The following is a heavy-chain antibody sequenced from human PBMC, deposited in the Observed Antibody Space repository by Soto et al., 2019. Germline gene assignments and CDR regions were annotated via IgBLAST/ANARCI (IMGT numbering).Heavy chain of an antibody. D-gene: IGHD2-15*01. V-gene: IGHV1-3*01. CDR1: GYTFTSYA. Sequence: ASVKVSCKASGYTFTSYAMHWVRQAPGQRLEWMGRINAVLGKTKYSQKFQGRVTITTDKSTSTAYMELSSLRSEDTAVYYCAGSSKLPNDAFDIWGQGTMVTVSS. CDR2: INAVLGKT. CDR3: AGSSKLPNDAFDI. J-gene: IGHJ3*02.